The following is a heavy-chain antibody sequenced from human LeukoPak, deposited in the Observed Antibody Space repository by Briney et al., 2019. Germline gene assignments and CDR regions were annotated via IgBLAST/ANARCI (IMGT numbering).Heavy chain of an antibody. Sequence: SSETLSLTCAVSGGSISSGGYSWSWIRQPPGKSLEWIGYIYHSGSTYYNPSLKSRVTISVDRSKNQFSLKLSSVTAADTAVYYGARRTYCGGDCSPYFDSWGQGTLVPVSS. D-gene: IGHD2-21*02. V-gene: IGHV4-30-2*01. J-gene: IGHJ4*02. CDR1: GGSISSGGYS. CDR2: IYHSGST. CDR3: ARRTYCGGDCSPYFDS.